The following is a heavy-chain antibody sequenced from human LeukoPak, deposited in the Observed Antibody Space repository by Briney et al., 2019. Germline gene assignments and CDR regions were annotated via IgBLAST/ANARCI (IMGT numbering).Heavy chain of an antibody. V-gene: IGHV3-48*04. CDR2: ISSSSSTI. CDR3: ARVIDYYGSPHWFDP. Sequence: GRSLRLSCAASGFTFSSYSMNWVRQAPGKGLEWVSYISSSSSTIYYADSVKGRFTISRDNAKNSLYLQMNSLRAEDTAVYYCARVIDYYGSPHWFDPWGQGTLVTVSS. J-gene: IGHJ5*02. CDR1: GFTFSSYS. D-gene: IGHD3-10*01.